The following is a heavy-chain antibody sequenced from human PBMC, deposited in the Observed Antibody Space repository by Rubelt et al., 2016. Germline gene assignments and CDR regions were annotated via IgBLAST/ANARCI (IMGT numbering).Heavy chain of an antibody. Sequence: QVQLQQGGAGLLKPSETLSLTCTVSGGSISSGGYYWSWIRQHPGKGLEWIGYIYYSGSTYYNPSLKSRVTISVDTSKNQFSLKLSSVTAADTAVYYCARADYYDSSGYHNWFDPWGQGTLVTVSS. J-gene: IGHJ5*02. V-gene: IGHV4-31*03. CDR3: ARADYYDSSGYHNWFDP. D-gene: IGHD3-22*01. CDR2: IYYSGST. CDR1: GGSISSGGYY.